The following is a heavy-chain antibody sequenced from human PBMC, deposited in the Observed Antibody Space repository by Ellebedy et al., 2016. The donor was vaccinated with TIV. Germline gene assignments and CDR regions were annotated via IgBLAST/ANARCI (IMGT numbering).Heavy chain of an antibody. D-gene: IGHD1-26*01. CDR1: GVSFSRYR. V-gene: IGHV3-20*04. CDR3: ARASSGSYTGHLEN. J-gene: IGHJ4*02. CDR2: IDWNGRTT. Sequence: GESLKISCAASGVSFSRYRMSWVRQRPGKGLEWLSGIDWNGRTTNYADSLKGRFIISRDNARDSLYLQMHGLTAEDTGFYYCARASSGSYTGHLENWGQGIRVTVAS.